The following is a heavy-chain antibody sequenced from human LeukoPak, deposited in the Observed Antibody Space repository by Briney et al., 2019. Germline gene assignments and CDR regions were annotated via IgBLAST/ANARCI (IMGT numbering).Heavy chain of an antibody. Sequence: PGGSLRLSCAASGFTFSSYSMNWVRQAPGKGLEFISAISGDAANTFYADSVKGRFTVSRDNSQNILYLQLSNLRAEDTAVYYCAKRDYYDSSGFSPLFQHWGPGTLVTVSS. CDR2: ISGDAANT. J-gene: IGHJ1*01. CDR1: GFTFSSYS. D-gene: IGHD3-22*01. V-gene: IGHV3-23*01. CDR3: AKRDYYDSSGFSPLFQH.